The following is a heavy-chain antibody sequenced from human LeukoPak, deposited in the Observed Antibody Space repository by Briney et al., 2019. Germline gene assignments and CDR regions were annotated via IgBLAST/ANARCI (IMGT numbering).Heavy chain of an antibody. CDR1: GFIVTTNY. CDR3: AKGTDFWSGYSFDH. J-gene: IGHJ4*02. CDR2: IYGGEST. D-gene: IGHD3-3*01. Sequence: GGSLRLSCEASGFIVTTNYMSWVRQAPGKGLEWVSVIYGGESTYYPDSVKGRFTTSRDTSKNMVYLQMNTLRAEDTAVYYCAKGTDFWSGYSFDHWGPGILVTVSS. V-gene: IGHV3-53*01.